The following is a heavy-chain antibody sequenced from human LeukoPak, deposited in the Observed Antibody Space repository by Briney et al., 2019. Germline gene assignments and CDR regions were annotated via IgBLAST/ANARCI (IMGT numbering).Heavy chain of an antibody. CDR3: ARGKIAAGGRAVFFDY. D-gene: IGHD6-13*01. CDR2: INPNSGGT. J-gene: IGHJ4*02. V-gene: IGHV1-2*06. CDR1: GYTFTGYY. Sequence: ASVKVSCTASGYTFTGYYMHWVRQAPGQGLEWMGRINPNSGGTNYAQKFQGRVTMTRDTSIGTAYMELSRLRSDDTAVYYCARGKIAAGGRAVFFDYWGQGTLVTVSS.